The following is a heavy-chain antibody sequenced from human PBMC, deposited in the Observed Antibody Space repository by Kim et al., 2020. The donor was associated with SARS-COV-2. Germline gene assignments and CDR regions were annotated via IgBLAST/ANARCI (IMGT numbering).Heavy chain of an antibody. D-gene: IGHD2-2*01. CDR3: VRGMPSY. J-gene: IGHJ4*02. CDR2: NDGRTT. Sequence: NDGRTTTYADSVKGRFTITGDNAKKTVYLQLNSLRVDDTAVYYCVRGMPSYWGQGALVTVSS. V-gene: IGHV3-74*01.